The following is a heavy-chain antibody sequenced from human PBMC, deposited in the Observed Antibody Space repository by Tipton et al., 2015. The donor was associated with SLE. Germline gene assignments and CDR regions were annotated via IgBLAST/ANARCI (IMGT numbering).Heavy chain of an antibody. CDR3: ARADFYGGNSFAY. CDR1: GFSFSSYA. J-gene: IGHJ4*02. CDR2: IWYDGSNK. D-gene: IGHD4-23*01. Sequence: RSLRLSCAASGFSFSSYAMHWVRQAPGKGLEWVAVIWYDGSNKYYGDSVKGRFTISRDNSKNTLYLQMNSLGAEDTAVYYCARADFYGGNSFAYWGQGTLVTVSS. V-gene: IGHV3-33*01.